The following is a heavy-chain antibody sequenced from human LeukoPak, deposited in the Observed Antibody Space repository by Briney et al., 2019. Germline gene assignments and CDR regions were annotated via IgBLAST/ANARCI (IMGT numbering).Heavy chain of an antibody. J-gene: IGHJ5*02. D-gene: IGHD3-16*01. CDR1: GFTLSNYA. CDR3: VKEGEAGNAPYSWFDP. CDR2: FSGSGSGT. V-gene: IGHV3-23*01. Sequence: GGSLRLSCAGSGFTLSNYAMSWVRQAPGGELEWVSTFSGSGSGTHYADSVKGRFTISRDNSKNTVSLQMNSLRAEDTAVYYCVKEGEAGNAPYSWFDPWGQGTLVTVSS.